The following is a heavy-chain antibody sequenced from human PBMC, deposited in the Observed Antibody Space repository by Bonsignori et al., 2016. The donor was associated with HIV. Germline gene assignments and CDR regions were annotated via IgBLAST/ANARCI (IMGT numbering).Heavy chain of an antibody. J-gene: IGHJ3*02. CDR2: INSDGSST. Sequence: WIRQPPGKGLVWVSRINSDGSSTSYADSVKGRFTISRDNAKNTLYLQMNSLRAEDTAVYYCARDPPEGAFDIWGQGTMVTVSS. CDR3: ARDPPEGAFDI. V-gene: IGHV3-74*01.